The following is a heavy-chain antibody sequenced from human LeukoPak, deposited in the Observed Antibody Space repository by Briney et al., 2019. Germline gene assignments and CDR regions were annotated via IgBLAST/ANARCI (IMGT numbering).Heavy chain of an antibody. CDR2: IRYDGSNI. V-gene: IGHV3-30*02. Sequence: PGGSLRLSCAASGFTFSNYGMHWVRQAPGKGLEWVAFIRYDGSNIHYADSVKGRFTISRDNSKNTLYLQMNNLRAEDTAVYYCASQKEPATSFDYWGQGTLVTVSS. J-gene: IGHJ4*02. CDR3: ASQKEPATSFDY. D-gene: IGHD1-14*01. CDR1: GFTFSNYG.